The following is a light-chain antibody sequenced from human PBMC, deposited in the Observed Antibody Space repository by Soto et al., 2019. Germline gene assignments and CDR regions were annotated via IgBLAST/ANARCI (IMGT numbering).Light chain of an antibody. J-gene: IGLJ1*01. CDR3: ISYTVSRSYV. V-gene: IGLV2-14*01. CDR2: SVS. CDR1: SSDIGTYDH. Sequence: QSALTQPASVSGSPGQSITISCSGTSSDIGTYDHVAWFQQFPVKTPKLVIYSVSDRPSGVSYRFSGSKSGNTASLTISGLQADDEADYYCISYTVSRSYVFGTGTKVTVL.